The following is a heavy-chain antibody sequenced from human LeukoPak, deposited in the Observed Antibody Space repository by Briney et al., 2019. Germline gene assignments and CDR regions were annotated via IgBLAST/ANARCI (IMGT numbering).Heavy chain of an antibody. D-gene: IGHD3-22*01. V-gene: IGHV5-51*01. J-gene: IGHJ4*02. Sequence: GESLKISCQGSGSSFTDYWIGWVRQMPGKGLEWMGFTYPGDSDTNYSPSFEGQVTMSVDKSITTAYLQWNSLKASDTAMYYCARASSGYTPDYWGQGTLVTVAS. CDR1: GSSFTDYW. CDR3: ARASSGYTPDY. CDR2: TYPGDSDT.